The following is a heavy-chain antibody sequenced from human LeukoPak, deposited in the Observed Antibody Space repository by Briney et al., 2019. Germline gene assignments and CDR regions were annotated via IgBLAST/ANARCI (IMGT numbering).Heavy chain of an antibody. Sequence: ASVKVSCKASGYTFTSYDINWVRQATGQGREWMGWMNPNSGNRGYAQKFQGRVTMTRNPYISTDYMELSRLRSEDTGVYYCAKERELTDYYDSSGEFDYWGQGTLVTVSS. CDR3: AKERELTDYYDSSGEFDY. J-gene: IGHJ4*02. CDR2: MNPNSGNR. CDR1: GYTFTSYD. V-gene: IGHV1-8*01. D-gene: IGHD3-22*01.